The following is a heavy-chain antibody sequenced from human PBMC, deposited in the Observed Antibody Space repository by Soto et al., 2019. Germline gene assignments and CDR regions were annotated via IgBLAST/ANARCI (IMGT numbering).Heavy chain of an antibody. D-gene: IGHD3-22*01. CDR2: IIPISETT. J-gene: IGHJ6*02. CDR3: ASALLSNYYESVGYDSYRHAMDF. Sequence: QVQLVQSGAEVKKPGSSVKVSCKASGGTFSSLDINWVRQAPGQGLEGMGGIIPISETTNYAQIFQGRVSIVADKSTSTAYMELSRLRSEDTAFYHCASALLSNYYESVGYDSYRHAMDFWGQGTPVTVSS. V-gene: IGHV1-69*06. CDR1: GGTFSSLD.